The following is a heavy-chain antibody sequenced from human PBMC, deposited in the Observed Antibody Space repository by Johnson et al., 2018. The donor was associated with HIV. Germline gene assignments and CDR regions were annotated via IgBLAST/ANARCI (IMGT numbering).Heavy chain of an antibody. V-gene: IGHV3-33*06. D-gene: IGHD6-13*01. CDR2: MWYDGTKK. CDR3: AKCIWGSSLIDAFDI. CDR1: GFTFSSYG. J-gene: IGHJ3*02. Sequence: QVQLVESGGGVVQPGRSLRLSCAASGFTFSSYGMHWVRQATGKGLEWVAGMWYDGTKKNYADSVKGRFTISRDNSKNTLHLQMNSLRAEDTAVYYCAKCIWGSSLIDAFDIWGQGTMVTVSS.